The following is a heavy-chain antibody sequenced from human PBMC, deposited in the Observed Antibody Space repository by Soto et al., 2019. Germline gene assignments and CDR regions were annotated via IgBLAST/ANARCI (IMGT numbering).Heavy chain of an antibody. CDR1: GFTFSSYA. D-gene: IGHD3-10*01. Sequence: GSLRLSCAASGFTFSSYAMSWVRQAPGKGLEWVSAISGSGGSTYYADSVKGRFTISRDNSKNTLYLQMNSLRAEDTAVYYCYYGSADYYGMDVWGQGTTVTVSS. J-gene: IGHJ6*02. CDR2: ISGSGGST. CDR3: YYGSADYYGMDV. V-gene: IGHV3-23*01.